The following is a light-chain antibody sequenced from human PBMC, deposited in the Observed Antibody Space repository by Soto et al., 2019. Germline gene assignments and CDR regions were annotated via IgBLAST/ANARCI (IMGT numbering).Light chain of an antibody. CDR2: EVS. CDR1: SSDVGGYNY. CDR3: SSYTSSSTLP. Sequence: QSALTQPASVSGSPGQSITIFCTGTSSDVGGYNYVSWYQQHPGKAPKLMIYEVSNRPSGVSNRFSGSKSGNTASLTISGLQAEDEADYYCSSYTSSSTLPFGGGTKLTVL. V-gene: IGLV2-14*01. J-gene: IGLJ2*01.